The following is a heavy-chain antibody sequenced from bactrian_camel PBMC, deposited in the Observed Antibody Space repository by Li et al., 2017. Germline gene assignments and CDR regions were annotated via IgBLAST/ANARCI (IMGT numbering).Heavy chain of an antibody. D-gene: IGHD2*01. CDR2: ILSGGRDT. CDR1: GFTFGPGA. V-gene: IGHV3S40*01. Sequence: VQLVESGGGLVQPGGSLTLSCAVSGFTFGPGAVSWLRQAPGKGLEWVSSILSGGRDTYYTDSVKGRFTISRDNAKNTVYLQMNSLKPEDTAMYYCAADLRVGGNCGREGDWRYFGQGTQVTVS. J-gene: IGHJ4*01.